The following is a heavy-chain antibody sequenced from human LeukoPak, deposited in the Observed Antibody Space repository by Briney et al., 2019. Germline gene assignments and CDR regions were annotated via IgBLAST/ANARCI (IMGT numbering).Heavy chain of an antibody. CDR1: GFTLSSYE. Sequence: GGSLRLSCTVSGFTLSSYEMSWIRQAPGKGLEWVSSIDYSGGSSYYADSVKGRFTISRDNAKNSLYLQMNSLRAEDTAVYYCARGAIATAPDFWGQGTLVTVSS. D-gene: IGHD6-13*01. V-gene: IGHV3-23*01. CDR2: IDYSGGSS. CDR3: ARGAIATAPDF. J-gene: IGHJ4*02.